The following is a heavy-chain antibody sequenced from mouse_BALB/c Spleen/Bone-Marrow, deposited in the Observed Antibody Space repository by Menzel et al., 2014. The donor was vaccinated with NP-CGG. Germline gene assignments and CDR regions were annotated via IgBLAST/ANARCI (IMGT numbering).Heavy chain of an antibody. V-gene: IGHV7-3*02. Sequence: EVMLVESGGGLVQPGGSLRLSCATSGFTFTDYYMSWVRQTPGKALEWLGFIRNKANGYTAGYSVSVKGRFTISRDNSQNILYLQMNTLRAEDSATYYCARDENYDIYWYFDVWGAGTTVTVSS. CDR3: ARDENYDIYWYFDV. J-gene: IGHJ1*01. CDR2: IRNKANGYTA. CDR1: GFTFTDYY. D-gene: IGHD1-1*01.